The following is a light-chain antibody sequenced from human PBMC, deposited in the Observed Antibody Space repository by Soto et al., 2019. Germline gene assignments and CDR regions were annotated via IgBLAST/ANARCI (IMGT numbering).Light chain of an antibody. V-gene: IGKV1-8*01. CDR3: QQYYSYPLT. CDR2: AAS. CDR1: QGISSY. Sequence: AIRMTQSPSSLSASTGDRVTITCRASQGISSYLAWYQQKTGKAPKLLIYAASTLKSGVPSRFSGSGSGTDFTLTISCLRSEDFATYYCQQYYSYPLTFGQGTKVEIQ. J-gene: IGKJ1*01.